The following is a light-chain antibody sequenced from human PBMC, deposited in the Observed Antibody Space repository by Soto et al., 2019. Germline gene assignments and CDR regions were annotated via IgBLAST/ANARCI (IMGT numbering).Light chain of an antibody. J-gene: IGKJ4*01. CDR2: DAS. Sequence: DIQMTQSPSSLSASVGDRVTITCQASHDISDYLNWYQQKPGKAPTLLIYDASKLEKGVPSRFSGSGSGTDFTFTISSLQADDFATDYCQQYDNRPLTFGGGTKLEIK. CDR1: HDISDY. CDR3: QQYDNRPLT. V-gene: IGKV1-33*01.